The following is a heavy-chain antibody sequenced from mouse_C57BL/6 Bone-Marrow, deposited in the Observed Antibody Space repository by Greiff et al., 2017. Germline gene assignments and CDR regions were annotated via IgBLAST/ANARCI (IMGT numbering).Heavy chain of an antibody. Sequence: EVQLQQSGPELVKPGASVKIPCKASGYTFTDYYMDWVKQSHGKSLEWIGDINPNNGGPIYNQKFKGKATLTVDKSSSTAYMELRSLTSEYTAVYYCAIYYRLAYWGQGTLVTVSA. J-gene: IGHJ3*01. CDR1: GYTFTDYY. D-gene: IGHD2-14*01. CDR3: AIYYRLAY. CDR2: INPNNGGP. V-gene: IGHV1-18*01.